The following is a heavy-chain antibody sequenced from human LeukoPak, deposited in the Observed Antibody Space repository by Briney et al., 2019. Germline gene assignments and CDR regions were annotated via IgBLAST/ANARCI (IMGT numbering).Heavy chain of an antibody. V-gene: IGHV3-15*07. D-gene: IGHD2-2*01. CDR2: IKSKXDGGTT. CDR3: TTTPIGYCSSTSCYAFDY. J-gene: IGHJ4*02. Sequence: XRQAPXXXLEWXGHIKSKXDGGTTDYAAPVKGRFTISRDDSKNTLYLQMNSLKTEDTAVYYCTTTPIGYCSSTSCYAFDYWGQGTLVTVSS.